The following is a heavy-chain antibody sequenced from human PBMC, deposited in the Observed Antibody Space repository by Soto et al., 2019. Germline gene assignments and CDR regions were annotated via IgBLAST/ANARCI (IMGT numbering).Heavy chain of an antibody. D-gene: IGHD5-12*01. Sequence: GGSLRLSCAASGFTFSSYAMHWVRQAPGKGLEWVAVISYDGSNKYYADSVKGRFTISRDNSKNTLYLQMNSPRAEDTAVYYCARDSGYGQGYFDYWGQGTLVTVSS. CDR1: GFTFSSYA. J-gene: IGHJ4*02. CDR3: ARDSGYGQGYFDY. V-gene: IGHV3-30-3*01. CDR2: ISYDGSNK.